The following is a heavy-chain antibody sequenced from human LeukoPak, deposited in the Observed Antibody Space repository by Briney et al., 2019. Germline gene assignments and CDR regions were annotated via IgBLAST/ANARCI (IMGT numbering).Heavy chain of an antibody. V-gene: IGHV4-39*01. D-gene: IGHD2-2*01. CDR1: GGSISSGDYY. CDR2: VHSSGST. CDR3: ARLSCSSTTCYFPNAFDV. J-gene: IGHJ3*01. Sequence: SETLSLTCTVSGGSISSGDYYWDWIRQPPGKGLEWIGSVHSSGSTYYNPSLKSRVTISVDTSKNQFSLKLNSVTAADTAMYYCARLSCSSTTCYFPNAFDVWGQGTMVTVSS.